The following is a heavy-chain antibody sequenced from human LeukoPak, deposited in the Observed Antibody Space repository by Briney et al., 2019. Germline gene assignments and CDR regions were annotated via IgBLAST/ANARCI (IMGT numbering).Heavy chain of an antibody. CDR2: ISHSGGA. J-gene: IGHJ6*02. V-gene: IGHV4-34*01. CDR3: ARHEGVDFPGMDV. CDR1: GGSLSGYY. D-gene: IGHD5-12*01. Sequence: KPSETLSLTCAVYGGSLSGYYWIWVRQPPGKGLEWIGEISHSGGANYSPSLKSRATISLDTSKNQFSLRLTSVTAADTAVYYCARHEGVDFPGMDVWGQGTTVTVSS.